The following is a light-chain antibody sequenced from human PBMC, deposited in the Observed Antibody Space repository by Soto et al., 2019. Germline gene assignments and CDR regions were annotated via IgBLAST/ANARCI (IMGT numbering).Light chain of an antibody. V-gene: IGKV1-27*01. CDR3: QKLDSAPFT. CDR1: QGISNY. CDR2: AAS. Sequence: DIQMTQYPSSLSASVGDRVTITCRASQGISNYLAWYQQKPGKVPKLLIYAASTLQLWVPSRFSGSGSGTEFTLTISILQPDDVSTYYCQKLDSAPFTFGPGNKADIK. J-gene: IGKJ3*01.